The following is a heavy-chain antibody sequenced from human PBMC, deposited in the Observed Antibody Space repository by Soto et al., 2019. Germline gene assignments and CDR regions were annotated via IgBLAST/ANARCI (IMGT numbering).Heavy chain of an antibody. Sequence: QVQLVQSGAEVKKPGSSVKVSCKASGGTFSTHAISWVRQAPGQGLEWLGGIIPTLGTPNYAQKFQGRVTVTADEYTSTAYMELSRLTSEDTAVSYCARAALRSGYYGYYYGMAVWGQGPAVNV. CDR3: ARAALRSGYYGYYYGMAV. J-gene: IGHJ6*02. CDR1: GGTFSTHA. D-gene: IGHD3-22*01. CDR2: IIPTLGTP. V-gene: IGHV1-69*01.